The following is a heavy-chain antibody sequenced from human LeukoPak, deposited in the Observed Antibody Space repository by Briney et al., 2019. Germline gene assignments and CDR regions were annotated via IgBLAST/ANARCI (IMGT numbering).Heavy chain of an antibody. CDR3: ARVGGMTWYDGFDI. D-gene: IGHD3-3*01. CDR2: ISYSGST. CDR1: GGSISSYY. Sequence: SETLSLTCTVSGGSISSYYWSWIRQPPGKGLEWIGYISYSGSTNYNPSLKSRVTISVDTSKNQFSLKLSSVTAADTAVYYCARVGGMTWYDGFDIWGQGTMVTVSS. V-gene: IGHV4-59*08. J-gene: IGHJ3*02.